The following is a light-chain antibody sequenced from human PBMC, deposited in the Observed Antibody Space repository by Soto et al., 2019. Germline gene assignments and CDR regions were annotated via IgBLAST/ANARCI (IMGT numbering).Light chain of an antibody. Sequence: DIVMTQSPDSLAVSLGERATIYCESSQSVFYSSSNKNYLAWYQQKPGQPPKLLIYWASTREYGVPVRFSGSGSGTDFILTISRLQAEDVAVYYCQQYFSPPFTFGPGTKVDIK. J-gene: IGKJ3*01. CDR1: QSVFYSSSNKNY. CDR3: QQYFSPPFT. CDR2: WAS. V-gene: IGKV4-1*01.